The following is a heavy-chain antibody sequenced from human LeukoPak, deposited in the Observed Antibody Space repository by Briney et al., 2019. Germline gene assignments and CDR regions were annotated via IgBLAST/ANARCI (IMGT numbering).Heavy chain of an antibody. D-gene: IGHD5-18*01. CDR2: ISYDGSNK. J-gene: IGHJ4*02. CDR3: TTYSYGLFDY. CDR1: GFIFSSYG. Sequence: AGRSLRLSCAASGFIFSSYGMHWVRQAPGKGLEWVAVISYDGSNKYYTDSVKGRFTISRDNSNNTLYLQMNSLKTEDTAVYYCTTYSYGLFDYWGQGALVTVSS. V-gene: IGHV3-30*03.